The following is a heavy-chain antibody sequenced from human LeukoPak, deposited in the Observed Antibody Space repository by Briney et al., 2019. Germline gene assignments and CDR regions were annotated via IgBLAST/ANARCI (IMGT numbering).Heavy chain of an antibody. CDR1: GFTFSNYA. D-gene: IGHD1-1*01. V-gene: IGHV3-23*01. CDR2: ISTGDST. CDR3: ARVWRGNYYDY. Sequence: GGSLRLSCAAPGFTFSNYAMSWVRQAPGKGLEWISSISTGDSTYYADSVKGRFTISRDNSKNTLSLQMNSLRAEDTAIYYCARVWRGNYYDYWGQGTLVTVSS. J-gene: IGHJ4*02.